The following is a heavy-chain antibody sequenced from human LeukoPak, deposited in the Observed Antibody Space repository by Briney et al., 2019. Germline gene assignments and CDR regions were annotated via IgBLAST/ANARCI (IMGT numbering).Heavy chain of an antibody. CDR1: GGTFSSYA. Sequence: SVKVSCKASGGTFSSYAISWVRQAPGQGLEWMGGIIPIFGTANYAQKFQGRVTITTDESTSTAYMELSSLRSEDTAVYYCARDRGIAAAAPYFDFWGQGTLVTVSS. D-gene: IGHD6-13*01. CDR3: ARDRGIAAAAPYFDF. J-gene: IGHJ4*02. V-gene: IGHV1-69*05. CDR2: IIPIFGTA.